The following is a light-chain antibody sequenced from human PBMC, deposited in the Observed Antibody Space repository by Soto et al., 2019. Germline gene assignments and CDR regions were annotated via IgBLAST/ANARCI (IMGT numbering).Light chain of an antibody. CDR2: GNN. CDR1: SSNIGRNS. CDR3: QSYDSSLSGRYV. Sequence: QSVLTQAPSVSGTPGQRVTITCSGSSSNIGRNSVNWYQHLPGTAPKLLTHGNNHRPSGVPDRFSGSKSGTSASLAITGLQAEDEADYYCQSYDSSLSGRYVFGTGTKVTVL. V-gene: IGLV1-44*01. J-gene: IGLJ1*01.